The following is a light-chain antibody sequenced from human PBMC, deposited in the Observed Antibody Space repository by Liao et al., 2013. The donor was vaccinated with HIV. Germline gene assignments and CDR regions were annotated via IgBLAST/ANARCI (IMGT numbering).Light chain of an antibody. J-gene: IGLJ1*01. CDR3: QLWDSSSDHPYV. Sequence: SYELTQPPSVSVAPGKTARITCGGNNIGSKSVHWYQQKPGQAPVMVIYYDSERPSEIPERISGSNSGNTATLTISRVEVGDEADYYCQLWDSSSDHPYVFGTGTQVTVL. V-gene: IGLV3-21*01. CDR1: NIGSKS. CDR2: YDS.